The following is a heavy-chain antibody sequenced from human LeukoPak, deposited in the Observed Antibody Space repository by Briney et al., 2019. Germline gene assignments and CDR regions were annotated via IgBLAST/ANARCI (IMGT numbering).Heavy chain of an antibody. CDR2: IYSGGST. CDR1: GFTVSSNY. Sequence: GGSLRLSCAASGFTVSSNYMYWVRQAPGKGLEWVSVIYSGGSTYYADTVKGRFIISRDNSKNTLYLQMNSLRAEDTAVYYCARPANHYLHDGLDIWGQGTVVTVSS. CDR3: ARPANHYLHDGLDI. V-gene: IGHV3-66*01. J-gene: IGHJ3*02. D-gene: IGHD2/OR15-2a*01.